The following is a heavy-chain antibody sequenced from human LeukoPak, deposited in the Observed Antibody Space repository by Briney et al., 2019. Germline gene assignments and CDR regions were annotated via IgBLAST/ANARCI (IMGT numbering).Heavy chain of an antibody. J-gene: IGHJ4*02. Sequence: PGGSLRLSCASSGFTVSSNYKSWVRQAPGKGLEWVSVIYSGGSTYYADSVKGRFTISRDNSKNTLYLQMNSLRAEDTAVYYCASMNSGSFPYWGQGTLVTVSS. D-gene: IGHD3-10*01. CDR2: IYSGGST. CDR3: ASMNSGSFPY. CDR1: GFTVSSNY. V-gene: IGHV3-53*01.